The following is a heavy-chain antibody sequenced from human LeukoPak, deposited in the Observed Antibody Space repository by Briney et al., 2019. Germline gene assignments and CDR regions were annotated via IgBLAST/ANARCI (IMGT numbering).Heavy chain of an antibody. Sequence: GGSLRLSCAASGFTVSSNYMSWVRQAPGKGLEWVSVIYSGGSTYYADSVKGGFTISRDNSKNTLYLQMNSLRAEDTAVYYCARDPGQWLGGFDYWGQGTLVTVSS. CDR2: IYSGGST. J-gene: IGHJ4*02. D-gene: IGHD6-19*01. CDR1: GFTVSSNY. CDR3: ARDPGQWLGGFDY. V-gene: IGHV3-66*01.